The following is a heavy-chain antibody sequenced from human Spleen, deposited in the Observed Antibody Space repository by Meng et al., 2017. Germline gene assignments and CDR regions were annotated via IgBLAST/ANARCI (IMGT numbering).Heavy chain of an antibody. V-gene: IGHV1-18*01. CDR1: GYTLSSDG. CDR3: ATRGNPYLNC. J-gene: IGHJ4*02. CDR2: INVYNGKT. Sequence: QGQVVQSGAGVKKPGASVKVSCDASGYTLSSDGFSWVRQAPGQGLEWLRWINVYNGKTDYALKFQDRVTMTTDTFTNTAYMELRSLRSDDTAVYYCATRGNPYLNCWGQGTLVTVSS.